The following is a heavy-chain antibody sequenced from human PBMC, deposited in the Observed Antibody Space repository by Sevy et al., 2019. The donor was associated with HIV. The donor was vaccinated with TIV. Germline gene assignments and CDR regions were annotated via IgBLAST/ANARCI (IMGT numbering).Heavy chain of an antibody. CDR3: ASVVKNDFWDGHVNYYGLDV. D-gene: IGHD3-3*01. Sequence: GGALRLSCAASGFTFNYAWMSWVRQAPGKGLEWVGRIKSKTDGGTADYAAHVKGRFTISRDDSENTLYLQMNSLKTEDTAVYYCASVVKNDFWDGHVNYYGLDVWGQGTTVTVSS. J-gene: IGHJ6*02. CDR2: IKSKTDGGTA. V-gene: IGHV3-15*01. CDR1: GFTFNYAW.